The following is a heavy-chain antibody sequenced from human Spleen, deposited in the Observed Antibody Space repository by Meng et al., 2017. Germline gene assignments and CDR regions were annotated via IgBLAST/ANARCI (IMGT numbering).Heavy chain of an antibody. V-gene: IGHV4-4*02. CDR1: GVSISSSNW. CDR3: ARSSEDGDYVSLFDY. Sequence: QVQLQESGPGLVKPSGTLSLTCAVSGVSISSSNWWSWVRQPPGKGLEWIGEIYHSGSTNYNPSLKSRVTIPVDKSKNQFSLKLSSVTAADTAVYYCARSSEDGDYVSLFDYWGQGTLVTVSS. J-gene: IGHJ4*02. D-gene: IGHD4-17*01. CDR2: IYHSGST.